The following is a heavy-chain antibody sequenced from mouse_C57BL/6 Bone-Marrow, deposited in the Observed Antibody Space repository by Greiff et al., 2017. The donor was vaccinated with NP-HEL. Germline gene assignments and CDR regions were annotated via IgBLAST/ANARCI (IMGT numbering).Heavy chain of an antibody. Sequence: EVKLVESGPGLAKPSQTLSLPCSVTGYSITSDYWNWIRKFPGNKLEYMGYISYSGSTYYNPYLKSRISITRDTSKNQYYLQLNSVTTEDTATYYCARATITPLGYFDVWGTGTTVTVSS. J-gene: IGHJ1*03. CDR2: ISYSGST. CDR1: GYSITSDY. V-gene: IGHV3-8*01. D-gene: IGHD1-1*01. CDR3: ARATITPLGYFDV.